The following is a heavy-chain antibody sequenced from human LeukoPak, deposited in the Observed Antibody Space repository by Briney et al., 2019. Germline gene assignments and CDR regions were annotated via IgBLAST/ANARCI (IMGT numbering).Heavy chain of an antibody. J-gene: IGHJ4*02. CDR2: ISGSGGST. D-gene: IGHD1-7*01. Sequence: PGGSLRLSCAASGFTFSSYEMNWVRQAPGKGLEWVSAISGSGGSTHYADSVKGRFTISRDNSKNTLFLQMNSLRAEDTAVYYCAKDGKTRNWNYYQAKPVYWGQGTLVTVSS. CDR1: GFTFSSYE. V-gene: IGHV3-23*01. CDR3: AKDGKTRNWNYYQAKPVY.